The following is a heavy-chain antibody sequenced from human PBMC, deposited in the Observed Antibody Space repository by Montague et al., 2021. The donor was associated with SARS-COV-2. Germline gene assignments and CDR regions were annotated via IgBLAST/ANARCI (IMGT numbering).Heavy chain of an antibody. D-gene: IGHD5-18*01. V-gene: IGHV4-39*01. CDR3: ARREYSYGWGD. CDR1: GGPVSSSSVY. CDR2: VDHTGNT. Sequence: SDTLSLTRTVTGGPVSSSSVYWAWIRQSPGKGLDWIASVDHTGNTYYSPSLKSRLTISVDTSNNQFSLELNSVTAADTALYYCARREYSYGWGDWGQGTLVTVSS. J-gene: IGHJ4*02.